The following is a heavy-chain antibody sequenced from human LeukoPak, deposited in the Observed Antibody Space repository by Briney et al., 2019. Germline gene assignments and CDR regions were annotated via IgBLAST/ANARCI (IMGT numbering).Heavy chain of an antibody. Sequence: GGSLRLSCAASGFTFSSYAMSWVRQAPGKGLEWVSAISGSGGSTYYADSVKGRFTISRDNAKNSLYLQMNSLRDEDTAVYYCARDCSSTSCYRGMIDYWGQGTLVTVSS. J-gene: IGHJ4*02. CDR1: GFTFSSYA. CDR2: ISGSGGST. D-gene: IGHD2-2*02. V-gene: IGHV3-23*01. CDR3: ARDCSSTSCYRGMIDY.